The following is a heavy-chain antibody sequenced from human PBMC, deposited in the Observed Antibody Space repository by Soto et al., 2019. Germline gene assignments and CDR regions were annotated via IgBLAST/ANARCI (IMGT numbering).Heavy chain of an antibody. Sequence: QVQLVESGGVVVQPGRSLRLSCAASGFTFSRYGMHWVRQAPGKGLEWVAVISYDGSNKYYADSVTGRFTFSRDNSKNTLYLQMNSLRPEDTAVYYCAKATYSGSYFDYWGQGILVTVSS. CDR3: AKATYSGSYFDY. CDR1: GFTFSRYG. V-gene: IGHV3-30*18. D-gene: IGHD1-26*01. J-gene: IGHJ4*02. CDR2: ISYDGSNK.